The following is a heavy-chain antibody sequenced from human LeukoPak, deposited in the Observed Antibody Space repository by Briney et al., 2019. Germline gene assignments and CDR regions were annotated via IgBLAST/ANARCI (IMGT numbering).Heavy chain of an antibody. V-gene: IGHV4-31*03. CDR3: ARKRGYSYGYKLAPAFDY. J-gene: IGHJ4*02. CDR2: IYYSGST. D-gene: IGHD5-18*01. CDR1: GGSISSGGYY. Sequence: SSETLSLACTVSGGSISSGGYYWSWIRQHPGKGLEWIGYIYYSGSTYYNPSLKSRVTISVDTSKNQFSPKLSSVTAADTAVYYCARKRGYSYGYKLAPAFDYWGQGTLVTVSS.